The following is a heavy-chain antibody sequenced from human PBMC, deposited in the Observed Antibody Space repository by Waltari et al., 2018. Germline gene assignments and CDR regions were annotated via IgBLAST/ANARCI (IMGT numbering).Heavy chain of an antibody. D-gene: IGHD3-22*01. V-gene: IGHV5-51*01. J-gene: IGHJ4*02. Sequence: EVQLVQAGAAVKEPGESLTISCKGSGYSFTSYWIARVRQMPGKGLEWMWVNYPCELDTSDCPSFHGQVTISADKSISTAYLQWRSLKAADTAMYYCARRISETYYDSSGYYYFDYWGQGTLVTVSS. CDR2: NYPCELDT. CDR1: GYSFTSYW. CDR3: ARRISETYYDSSGYYYFDY.